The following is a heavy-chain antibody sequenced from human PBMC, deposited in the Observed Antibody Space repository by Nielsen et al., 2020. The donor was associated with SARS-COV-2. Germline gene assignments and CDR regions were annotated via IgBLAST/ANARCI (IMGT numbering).Heavy chain of an antibody. CDR3: AREAGQLLSGGEEETNPGSDYFDY. D-gene: IGHD3-10*01. CDR2: ISGSGGST. J-gene: IGHJ4*02. Sequence: WIRQPPGKGLEWVSAISGSGGSTYYADSVKGRFTISRDNSKNTLYLQMNSLRAEDTAVYYCAREAGQLLSGGEEETNPGSDYFDYWGQGTLGTVSS. V-gene: IGHV3-23*01.